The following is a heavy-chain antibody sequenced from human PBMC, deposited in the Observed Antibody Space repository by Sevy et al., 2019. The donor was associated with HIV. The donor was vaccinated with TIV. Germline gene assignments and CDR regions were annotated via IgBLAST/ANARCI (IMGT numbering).Heavy chain of an antibody. D-gene: IGHD1-26*01. CDR1: GYTFTSYG. Sequence: ASVKVSCKASGYTFTSYGISWVRQAPGQGLEWMGWISAYNGNTNYAQKLQGRVTMTTDTSTSTAYMVLRSLRSDDTAVYYCARVLVGATEGRSYYYYYMDVWGKGTTVTVSS. CDR2: ISAYNGNT. CDR3: ARVLVGATEGRSYYYYYMDV. V-gene: IGHV1-18*04. J-gene: IGHJ6*03.